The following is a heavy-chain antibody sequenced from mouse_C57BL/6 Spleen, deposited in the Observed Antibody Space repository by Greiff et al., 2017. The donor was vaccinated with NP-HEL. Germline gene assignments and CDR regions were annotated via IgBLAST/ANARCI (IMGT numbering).Heavy chain of an antibody. Sequence: EVKLVESGGGLVQPGGSLSLSCAASGFTFTDYYMSWVRQPPGKALEWLGFIRNKANGYTTEYSASVKGRFTISRDNSQSILYLQMNALRAEDSATYYCARWENKGLYFDVWGTGTTVTVSS. CDR2: IRNKANGYTT. D-gene: IGHD5-2*01. CDR3: ARWENKGLYFDV. CDR1: GFTFTDYY. V-gene: IGHV7-3*01. J-gene: IGHJ1*03.